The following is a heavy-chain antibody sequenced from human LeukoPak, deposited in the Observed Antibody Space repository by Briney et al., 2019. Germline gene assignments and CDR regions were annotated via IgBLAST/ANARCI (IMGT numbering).Heavy chain of an antibody. V-gene: IGHV5-51*01. CDR3: VYSSSWYQIDY. CDR2: IYPGDSDT. J-gene: IGHJ4*02. Sequence: KAGESLKISCKGSGYSFTSYWIGWVRQMPGKGLEWMGIIYPGDSDTRYSPSFLGQVTISADKSISTAYLQWSSLKASDTAMYYCVYSSSWYQIDYWGQGTLVTVSS. CDR1: GYSFTSYW. D-gene: IGHD6-13*01.